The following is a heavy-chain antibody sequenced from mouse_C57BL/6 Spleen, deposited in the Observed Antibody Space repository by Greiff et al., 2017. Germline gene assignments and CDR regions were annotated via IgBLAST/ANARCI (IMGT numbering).Heavy chain of an antibody. Sequence: VQLQQSGAELVRPGASVTLSCKASGYTFTDYEMHWVKQTPVHGLEWIGAIDPETGGTAYNQKFKGKAILTADKSSSTAYMERRSLTSEDSAVYYCTRKSLYYGSSYDFFDYWGQGTTLTVSS. CDR1: GYTFTDYE. V-gene: IGHV1-15*01. CDR3: TRKSLYYGSSYDFFDY. J-gene: IGHJ2*01. D-gene: IGHD1-1*01. CDR2: IDPETGGT.